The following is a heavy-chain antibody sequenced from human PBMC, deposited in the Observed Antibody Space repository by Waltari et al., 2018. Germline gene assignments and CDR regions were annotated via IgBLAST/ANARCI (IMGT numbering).Heavy chain of an antibody. CDR3: ATAPSYDFLDAFDI. D-gene: IGHD3-3*01. V-gene: IGHV1-24*01. CDR1: GYTRHELS. CDR2: FDPEDGET. Sequence: QVQLVQSGAEVKKPGASVKVSCKVSGYTRHELSMHWVRRAPGKGLEWMGGFDPEDGETIYAQKFQGRVTMTEDTSTDTAYMELSSLRSEDTAVYYCATAPSYDFLDAFDIWGQGTMVTVSS. J-gene: IGHJ3*02.